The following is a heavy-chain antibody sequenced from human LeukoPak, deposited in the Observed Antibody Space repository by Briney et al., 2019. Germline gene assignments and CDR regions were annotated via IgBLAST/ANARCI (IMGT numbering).Heavy chain of an antibody. Sequence: PGGSLRLSCAASGFTFSSYGMHWVRQAPGKGLEWVSSIGGIGASTYYADSVKGRFTISRDNSKNTLYLQMNSLRAEDTAVYYCANYYDSSGYIDYWGQGTLVTVSS. CDR3: ANYYDSSGYIDY. V-gene: IGHV3-23*01. D-gene: IGHD3-22*01. CDR2: IGGIGAST. J-gene: IGHJ4*02. CDR1: GFTFSSYG.